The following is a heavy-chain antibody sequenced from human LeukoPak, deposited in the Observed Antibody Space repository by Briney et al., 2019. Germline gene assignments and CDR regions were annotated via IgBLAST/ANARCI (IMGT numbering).Heavy chain of an antibody. CDR3: ARVVSGRFDP. D-gene: IGHD5/OR15-5a*01. V-gene: IGHV4-59*01. CDR1: GGSISSYY. Sequence: SETLSLTCTVSGGSISSYYWSWIRQPPGKGLEWSGYIYYSGSTNYNPSLKSPVTISVDTSKHPFSLKLSSVTAADTAVYYCARVVSGRFDPWGQGTLVTVSS. J-gene: IGHJ5*02. CDR2: IYYSGST.